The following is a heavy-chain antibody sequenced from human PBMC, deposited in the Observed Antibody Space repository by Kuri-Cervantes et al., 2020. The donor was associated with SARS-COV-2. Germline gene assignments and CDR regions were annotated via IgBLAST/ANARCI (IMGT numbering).Heavy chain of an antibody. CDR2: INHSGST. CDR1: GGSFSGYY. V-gene: IGHV4-34*01. J-gene: IGHJ4*02. Sequence: ESLKISCAVYGGSFSGYYWSWIRQPPGKGLEWIGEINHSGSTNYNPSLKSRVTISVDTSKNQFSLKLSSVTAADTAVYYCARRRSSTSCYCFDYWGQGTLVTVSS. D-gene: IGHD2-2*01. CDR3: ARRRSSTSCYCFDY.